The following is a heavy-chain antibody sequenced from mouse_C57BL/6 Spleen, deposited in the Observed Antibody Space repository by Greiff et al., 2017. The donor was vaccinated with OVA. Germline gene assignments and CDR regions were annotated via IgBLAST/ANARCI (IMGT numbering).Heavy chain of an antibody. Sequence: QVQLQQPGAELVMPGASVKLSCKASGYTFTSYWMHWVKQRPGQGLEWIGEIDPSDSYTNYNQKFKGKSTLTVDKSSSTAYMQLSSLTSEDSAVYYCARGGMHFVTTGYFDYWGQGTTLTVSS. J-gene: IGHJ2*01. V-gene: IGHV1-69*01. CDR2: IDPSDSYT. CDR1: GYTFTSYW. D-gene: IGHD1-2*01. CDR3: ARGGMHFVTTGYFDY.